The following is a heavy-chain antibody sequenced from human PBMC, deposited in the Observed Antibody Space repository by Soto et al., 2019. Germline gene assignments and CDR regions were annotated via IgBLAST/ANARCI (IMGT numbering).Heavy chain of an antibody. D-gene: IGHD3-10*01. Sequence: QVQLVESGGGVVQPGRSLRLSCAASGFTFSSYGMHWVRQAPGKGLEWVAVISYDGSNKYYADSVKGRFTISRDNSKNSLYLKMNSLSAEVTAVYYCAKAFPPMTIPDPWGQGTLVAVSS. CDR3: AKAFPPMTIPDP. CDR1: GFTFSSYG. J-gene: IGHJ5*02. CDR2: ISYDGSNK. V-gene: IGHV3-30*18.